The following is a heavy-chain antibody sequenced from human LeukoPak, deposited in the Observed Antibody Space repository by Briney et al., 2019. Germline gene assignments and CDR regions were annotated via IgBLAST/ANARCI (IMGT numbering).Heavy chain of an antibody. CDR2: ISWNSGSI. J-gene: IGHJ4*02. Sequence: GGSLRLSCAASGFTFDDYAMHWVRQAPGKGLEWVSGISWNSGSIGYADSVKGRFTISRDNAKNTLYLQMNSLTSEDAAVYFCARAADTSGYYPAYWGQGTLVTVSS. CDR3: ARAADTSGYYPAY. V-gene: IGHV3-9*01. CDR1: GFTFDDYA. D-gene: IGHD3-22*01.